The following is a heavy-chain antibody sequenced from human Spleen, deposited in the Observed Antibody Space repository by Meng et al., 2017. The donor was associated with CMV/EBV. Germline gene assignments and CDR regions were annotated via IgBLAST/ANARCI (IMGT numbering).Heavy chain of an antibody. D-gene: IGHD2-21*02. J-gene: IGHJ4*02. CDR1: GGGFRTYN. CDR3: GRGDGIGAPPPFDS. V-gene: IGHV1-69*02. Sequence: SGGGFRTYNFIWVRQAPGQGLEWVGRLIPVLGVENYAQQFQGRVTITADKSTASVHLELRGLGYDDTAIYYCGRGDGIGAPPPFDSWGQGTLVTVSS. CDR2: LIPVLGVE.